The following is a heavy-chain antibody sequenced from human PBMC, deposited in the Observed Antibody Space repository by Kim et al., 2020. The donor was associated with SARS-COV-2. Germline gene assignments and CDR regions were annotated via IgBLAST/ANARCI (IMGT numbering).Heavy chain of an antibody. J-gene: IGHJ4*02. D-gene: IGHD2-15*01. V-gene: IGHV3-53*01. CDR3: AREGVYGSGGS. Sequence: DYADSVKGRFTSSRAHLKNTLYLQMSSLRAEDTAVYYCAREGVYGSGGSWGQGTLVTVSS.